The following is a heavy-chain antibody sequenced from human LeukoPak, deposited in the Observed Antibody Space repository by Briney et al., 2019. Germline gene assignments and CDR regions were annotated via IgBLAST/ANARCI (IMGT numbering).Heavy chain of an antibody. CDR3: ARGVTSSD. CDR2: INHSGST. CDR1: GGSFSGYY. Sequence: PSETLSLTCAVYGGSFSGYYWSWIRQPPGKGLEWIGEINHSGSTNYNPSLKSRVTISVDTSKNQFSLKLSSVTAADTAVYYCARGVTSSDWGHGTMVTVSS. J-gene: IGHJ3*01. D-gene: IGHD3-10*01. V-gene: IGHV4-34*01.